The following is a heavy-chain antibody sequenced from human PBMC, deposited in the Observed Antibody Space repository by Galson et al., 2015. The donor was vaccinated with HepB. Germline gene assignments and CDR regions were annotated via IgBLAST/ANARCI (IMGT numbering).Heavy chain of an antibody. J-gene: IGHJ4*02. V-gene: IGHV6-1*01. D-gene: IGHD7-27*01. CDR2: TYYRSKWLY. CDR3: ARSAGDLDY. Sequence: CAISGDSVSSNRAAWNWIRQSPSRGLEWLGRTYYRSKWLYGYAVPVKSRITINPDTSKNQFSLHLNSVTPEDTAVYYCARSAGDLDYWGQGTLVTVSS. CDR1: GDSVSSNRAA.